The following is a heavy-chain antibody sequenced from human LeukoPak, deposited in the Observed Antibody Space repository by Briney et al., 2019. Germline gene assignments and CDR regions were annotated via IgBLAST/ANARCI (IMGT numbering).Heavy chain of an antibody. CDR3: AREGPGGDFWSGYSSDFDY. D-gene: IGHD3-3*01. CDR2: ISSSSSDI. J-gene: IGHJ4*02. V-gene: IGHV3-21*01. CDR1: GFTFSSYS. Sequence: GGSLRLSCAASGFTFSSYSMNWVRQAPGKGLEWVSSISSSSSDIYYADSVKGRFTISRDNAKNSLYLQMNSLRAEDTAVYYCAREGPGGDFWSGYSSDFDYWGQGTLVTVSS.